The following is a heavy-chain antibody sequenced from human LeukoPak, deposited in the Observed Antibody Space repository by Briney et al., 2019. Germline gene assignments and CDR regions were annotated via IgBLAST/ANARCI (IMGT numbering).Heavy chain of an antibody. Sequence: SETLSPTCTVSGGSITSSGYYWSWIRQPPGKGLEWIGYIYSSGSTKYNPSLRSRVTVLVDTSKNQFSLNLTSVTAADTAVYYCARHGVATMKRVDAWGKGTTVTVSS. CDR3: ARHGVATMKRVDA. D-gene: IGHD5-24*01. J-gene: IGHJ6*03. CDR2: IYSSGST. CDR1: GGSITSSGYY. V-gene: IGHV4-61*05.